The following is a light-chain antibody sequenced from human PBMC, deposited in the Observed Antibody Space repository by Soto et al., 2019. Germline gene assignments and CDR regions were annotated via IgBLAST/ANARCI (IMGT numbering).Light chain of an antibody. V-gene: IGKV1-9*01. J-gene: IGKJ4*01. CDR3: QQLNSYPLT. CDR2: AAS. Sequence: IQLTQSPSSLSASVGDRVTITCRASQGISSYLAWYQQRPGKDPKLLIYAASTLQSGVPSRFSGSGSGTDFTLTISSLQPEDFATYYCQQLNSYPLTVGGGTKVEIK. CDR1: QGISSY.